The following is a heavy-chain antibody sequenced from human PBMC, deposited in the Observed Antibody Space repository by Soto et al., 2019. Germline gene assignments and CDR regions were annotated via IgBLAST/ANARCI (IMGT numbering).Heavy chain of an antibody. V-gene: IGHV4-4*02. Sequence: QVQLQESGPGLVKPSGTLSLNCKVSGDSISSSEWWSWVRQPPGQGLEWIAEIHHSGPTNYNPSLPSRVTITVDKSKHQISLRLSTVTAADTAVYYCARGGITAVRNYYFDHWGQGTLVTVSS. CDR1: GDSISSSEW. D-gene: IGHD1-20*01. CDR2: IHHSGPT. CDR3: ARGGITAVRNYYFDH. J-gene: IGHJ4*02.